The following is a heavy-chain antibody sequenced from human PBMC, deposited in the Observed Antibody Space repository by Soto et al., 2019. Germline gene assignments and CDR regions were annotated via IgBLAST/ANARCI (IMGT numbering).Heavy chain of an antibody. CDR2: ISYDGSNK. CDR1: GFTFSSYA. J-gene: IGHJ4*02. D-gene: IGHD2-2*01. V-gene: IGHV3-30-3*01. CDR3: ARDWYCSSTSCQRNDY. Sequence: LRLSCAASGFTFSSYAMHWVRQAPGKGLEWVAVISYDGSNKYYADSVKGRFTISRDNSKNTLYLQMNSLRAEDTAVYYCARDWYCSSTSCQRNDYWRQGTLVTVSS.